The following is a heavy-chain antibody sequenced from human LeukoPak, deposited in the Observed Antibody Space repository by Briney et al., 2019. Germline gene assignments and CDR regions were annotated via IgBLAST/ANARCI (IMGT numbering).Heavy chain of an antibody. J-gene: IGHJ4*02. V-gene: IGHV3-23*01. Sequence: GGSLRLSCAASGFNFANHAMSWVRQTAGKGLEWVSAISGGGDVTYYADSVKGRFTISRDNSKDTLFLQMHSLRPGDTAVYYCVREDTPATANYWGQGTLVTISS. CDR1: GFNFANHA. CDR3: VREDTPATANY. CDR2: ISGGGDVT. D-gene: IGHD2-21*02.